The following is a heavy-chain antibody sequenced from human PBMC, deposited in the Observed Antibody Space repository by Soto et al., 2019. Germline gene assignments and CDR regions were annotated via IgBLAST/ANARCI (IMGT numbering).Heavy chain of an antibody. V-gene: IGHV3-15*07. Sequence: GSLRLSYAASGFTVSNARMNWVRQTQGKGLEWVGRIKSRTDGGTTDYAAPVKGRFTISRDDSKNTLYLQMNSLKTEDTAVYYCAKDPSHNYDILTGPYDYYYYMDVWGKGTTVTVSS. J-gene: IGHJ6*03. D-gene: IGHD3-9*01. CDR3: AKDPSHNYDILTGPYDYYYYMDV. CDR2: IKSRTDGGTT. CDR1: GFTVSNAR.